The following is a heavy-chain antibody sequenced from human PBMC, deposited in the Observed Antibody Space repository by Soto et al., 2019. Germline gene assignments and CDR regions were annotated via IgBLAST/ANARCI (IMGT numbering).Heavy chain of an antibody. Sequence: ASVKVSCKASGYTFTSYEINWVRQATGQGLEYLGWMNPNSGKTAYVQKFQGRVTMTWDTSITTAYMELSSLRSEDTAVYFCARATSTVFGDYFGMDVWGQGTTVTVSS. J-gene: IGHJ6*02. CDR2: MNPNSGKT. D-gene: IGHD3-3*01. CDR1: GYTFTSYE. CDR3: ARATSTVFGDYFGMDV. V-gene: IGHV1-8*01.